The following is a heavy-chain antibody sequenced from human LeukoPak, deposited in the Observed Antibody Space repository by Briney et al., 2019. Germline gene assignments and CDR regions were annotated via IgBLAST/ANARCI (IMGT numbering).Heavy chain of an antibody. D-gene: IGHD2/OR15-2a*01. J-gene: IGHJ4*02. CDR3: ARHSLSVFDY. CDR2: IYYSGST. V-gene: IGHV4-59*01. CDR1: GGSISSYY. Sequence: SGTLSLTCTVSGGSISSYYWSWIRQPPGKGLEWIGYIYYSGSTNYNPSLKSRVTISVDTSKNQFSLKLSSVTAADTAVYYCARHSLSVFDYWGQGTLVTVSS.